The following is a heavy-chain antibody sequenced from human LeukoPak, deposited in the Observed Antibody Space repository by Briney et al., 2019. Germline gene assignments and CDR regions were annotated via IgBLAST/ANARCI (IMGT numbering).Heavy chain of an antibody. V-gene: IGHV4-39*07. CDR2: IYYSGST. Sequence: SETLSLTCTVSGGSISSSSYYWGWIRQPPGKGLEWIGSIYYSGSTYYNPSLKSRVTISVDKSKNQFSLKLSSVTAADTAVYYCARVGATSPKDDYWGQGTLVTVSS. D-gene: IGHD1-26*01. J-gene: IGHJ4*02. CDR1: GGSISSSSYY. CDR3: ARVGATSPKDDY.